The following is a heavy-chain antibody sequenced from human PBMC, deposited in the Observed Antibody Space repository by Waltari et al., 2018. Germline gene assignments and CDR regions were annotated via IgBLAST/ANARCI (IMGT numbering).Heavy chain of an antibody. J-gene: IGHJ4*02. CDR3: IRASGYYGEFDY. V-gene: IGHV4-39*07. D-gene: IGHD3-22*01. CDR2: IYYSGST. Sequence: QLQLQESGPGLVKPSETLSLTCTVSGGSISSSSYYWGWIRQPPGKGLEWIGSIYYSGSTYYNPSLKSRVTISVDTSKNQFSLKLSSVTAADTAVYYCIRASGYYGEFDYWGQGTLVTVSS. CDR1: GGSISSSSYY.